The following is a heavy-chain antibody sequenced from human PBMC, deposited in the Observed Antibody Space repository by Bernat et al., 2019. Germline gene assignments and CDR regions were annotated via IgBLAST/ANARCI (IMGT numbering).Heavy chain of an antibody. Sequence: EVQLVESGGGLVQPGGSLRLSCAASGFRFNSAWLIWARQAPGKGLEWVGRIKSIGEGGTTDYAAPVKGRFTVSRDDSENRVYLQMNRLKTEDTAVYFCTADVPDWNPMGFDYWGQGTLVTVSS. V-gene: IGHV3-15*07. D-gene: IGHD1-1*01. CDR1: GFRFNSAW. CDR2: IKSIGEGGTT. CDR3: TADVPDWNPMGFDY. J-gene: IGHJ4*02.